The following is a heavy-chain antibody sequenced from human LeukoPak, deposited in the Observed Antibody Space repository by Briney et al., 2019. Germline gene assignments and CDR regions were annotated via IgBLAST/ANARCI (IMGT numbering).Heavy chain of an antibody. D-gene: IGHD6-19*01. V-gene: IGHV3-13*01. Sequence: IGTAGDTYYPGSVKGRFTISRENAKNSLYLQMNSLRAGDTAVYYCARASGQWLVSYGMDVWGQGTTVTVSS. CDR2: IGTAGDT. CDR3: ARASGQWLVSYGMDV. J-gene: IGHJ6*02.